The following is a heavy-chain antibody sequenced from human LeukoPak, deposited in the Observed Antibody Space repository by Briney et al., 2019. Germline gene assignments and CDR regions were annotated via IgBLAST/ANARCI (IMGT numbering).Heavy chain of an antibody. V-gene: IGHV3-30*19. CDR1: GFTFRNFG. D-gene: IGHD3-3*01. J-gene: IGHJ6*02. CDR3: ARDRVRYYYYYGMDV. Sequence: GGSLTLSCAASGFTFRNFGMHWVRQAPGKGLEWVAVISYDGSNKYYADSVKGRFTISRDNSKNTLYLQMNSLRAEDTAVYYCARDRVRYYYYYGMDVWGQGTTVTVSS. CDR2: ISYDGSNK.